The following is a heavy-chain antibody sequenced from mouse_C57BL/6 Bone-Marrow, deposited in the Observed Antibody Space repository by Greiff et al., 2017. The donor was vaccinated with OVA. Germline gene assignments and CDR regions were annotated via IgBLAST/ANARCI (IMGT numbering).Heavy chain of an antibody. CDR3: TELGRAWFAY. Sequence: EVKLVESGGGLVQPGGSMKLSCVASGFTFSNYWMNWVRQSPEKGLEWVAQIRLKSDNYATHYAESVKGRFTISRDDSKSSVYLQMNNLRAEDTGIYYCTELGRAWFAYWGQGTLVTVSA. CDR2: IRLKSDNYAT. D-gene: IGHD4-1*01. CDR1: GFTFSNYW. V-gene: IGHV6-3*01. J-gene: IGHJ3*01.